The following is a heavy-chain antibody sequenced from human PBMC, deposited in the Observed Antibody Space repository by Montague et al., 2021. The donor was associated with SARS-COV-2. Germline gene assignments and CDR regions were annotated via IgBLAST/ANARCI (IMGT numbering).Heavy chain of an antibody. D-gene: IGHD3-22*01. CDR3: AREGFSSGYYET. CDR2: IYYSGST. J-gene: IGHJ5*02. Sequence: WVRQPPGKGLEWIGSIYYSGSTYYNPSLKSRVAISVDTSKNQFSLILRSMTAADTAVFYCAREGFSSGYYETWGQGTLVTVSS. V-gene: IGHV4-39*02.